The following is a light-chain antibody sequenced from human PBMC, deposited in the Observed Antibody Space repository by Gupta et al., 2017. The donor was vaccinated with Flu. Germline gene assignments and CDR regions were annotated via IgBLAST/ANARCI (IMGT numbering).Light chain of an antibody. V-gene: IGKV3-11*01. CDR1: QSIRSF. J-gene: IGKJ4*01. Sequence: DIVLTQSPATLSLSPGERATLSCRASQSIRSFLAWYQHKPGQAPRLRIYDASNRATAIPARFSGSGSGTDFTLTISSLEPEDFAIYFCQERSNWPSVTFGGGTKVEVK. CDR2: DAS. CDR3: QERSNWPSVT.